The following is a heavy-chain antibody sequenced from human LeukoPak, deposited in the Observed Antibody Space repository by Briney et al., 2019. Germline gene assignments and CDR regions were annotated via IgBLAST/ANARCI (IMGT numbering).Heavy chain of an antibody. J-gene: IGHJ4*02. Sequence: GRSLRLSCAASGFTFSNYAMHWVRQAPGKGLEWVALISYDGSNKYVDSVKGRFTISRDNSKNTVYLQMNSLRAADTAVYYCARDIANWGSIFNYWGQGTLVTVSS. V-gene: IGHV3-30-3*01. CDR1: GFTFSNYA. CDR3: ARDIANWGSIFNY. CDR2: ISYDGSNK. D-gene: IGHD7-27*01.